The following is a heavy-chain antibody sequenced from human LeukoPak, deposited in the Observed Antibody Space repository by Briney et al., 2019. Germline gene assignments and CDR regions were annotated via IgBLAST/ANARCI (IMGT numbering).Heavy chain of an antibody. CDR1: GYTFTTYG. Sequence: ASVKVSCEASGYTFTTYGIGWVRQAPGQGLEWMGWISGYNGNTNYAQKFQGRVTTTTDTSTSTAYMELRSLRSDDTAVYYCARTSHESVLYWSDPWGQGTLVNVSS. V-gene: IGHV1-18*01. CDR3: ARTSHESVLYWSDP. D-gene: IGHD3-16*01. CDR2: ISGYNGNT. J-gene: IGHJ5*02.